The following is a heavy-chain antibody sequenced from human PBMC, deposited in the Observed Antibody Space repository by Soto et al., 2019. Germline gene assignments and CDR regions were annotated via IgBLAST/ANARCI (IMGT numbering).Heavy chain of an antibody. CDR1: GFIADDYA. CDR2: ISSNSATI. CDR3: AKDMKWGGMTTIHYFDS. Sequence: EVQLVESGGGLVQPGRSLRLPCVASGFIADDYAMHWVRQAPGKGLEWVSGISSNSATINYADSVKGRFTISRDNAKNSLFLQMNSLRPEDTAFYYCAKDMKWGGMTTIHYFDSWGQGTLVTVSS. J-gene: IGHJ4*02. D-gene: IGHD4-17*01. V-gene: IGHV3-9*02.